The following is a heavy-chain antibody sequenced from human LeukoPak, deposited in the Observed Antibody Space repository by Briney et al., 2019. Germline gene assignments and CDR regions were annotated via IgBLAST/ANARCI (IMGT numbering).Heavy chain of an antibody. CDR2: IYYSGST. D-gene: IGHD6-13*01. V-gene: IGHV4-30-4*01. J-gene: IGHJ4*02. Sequence: SQTLSLTCSVSGGSISSGDYYWSWIRQPPGKGLEWIGYIYYSGSTYYNPSLKSRVTISVDTSKNQFSLKLSSVTAADTAVYYCAAAAGQENFDYWGQGTLVTVSS. CDR3: AAAAGQENFDY. CDR1: GGSISSGDYY.